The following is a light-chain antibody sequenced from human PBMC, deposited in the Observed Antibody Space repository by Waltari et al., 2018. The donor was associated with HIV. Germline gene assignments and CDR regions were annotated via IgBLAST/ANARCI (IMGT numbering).Light chain of an antibody. V-gene: IGLV3-25*03. J-gene: IGLJ3*02. CDR1: GLPEKY. CDR2: KDI. Sequence: SSALTQTPSVSVSPGQTARITCSRSGLPEKYSSWYRQKQGQAPVLLIYKDIERPSGIPERISGSRSGTGVTLTISNVQAEDEGDYYCQSTDFEGTWVVGGGTRLTVL. CDR3: QSTDFEGTWV.